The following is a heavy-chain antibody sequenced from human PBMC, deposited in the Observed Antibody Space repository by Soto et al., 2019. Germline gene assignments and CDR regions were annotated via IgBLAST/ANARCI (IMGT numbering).Heavy chain of an antibody. D-gene: IGHD5-12*01. Sequence: ASVKVSCKASGYTFTSYDINWVRQATGQGLEWMGWMNPNSGNTGYAQKFQGRVTMTRNTSISTAYMELSSLRSEDTAVYYCARGVAGVATIYYYYYYMDVWGKGTTVTVSS. J-gene: IGHJ6*03. CDR3: ARGVAGVATIYYYYYYMDV. V-gene: IGHV1-8*01. CDR1: GYTFTSYD. CDR2: MNPNSGNT.